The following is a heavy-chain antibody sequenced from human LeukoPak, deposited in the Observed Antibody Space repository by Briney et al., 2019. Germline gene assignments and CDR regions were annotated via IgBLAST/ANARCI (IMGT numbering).Heavy chain of an antibody. CDR2: IWYDGSNK. Sequence: PGGSLRLSCAASGFTFSSYGMHWVRQAPGKGLEWVAVIWYDGSNKYYADSVKGRFTISRDNSKNTLYLQMNSLRAEDTAVYYCAREGGGVDWLLYYFDYWGQGTLVTVSS. J-gene: IGHJ4*02. CDR1: GFTFSSYG. V-gene: IGHV3-33*01. D-gene: IGHD3-9*01. CDR3: AREGGGVDWLLYYFDY.